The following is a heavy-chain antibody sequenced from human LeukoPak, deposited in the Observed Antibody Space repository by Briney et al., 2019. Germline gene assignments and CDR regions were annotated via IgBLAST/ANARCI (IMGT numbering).Heavy chain of an antibody. D-gene: IGHD3-9*01. CDR1: GFTFSSYG. J-gene: IGHJ6*03. CDR3: ARDGGFYDTGVPYYYYMDV. CDR2: ISYDGSNK. V-gene: IGHV3-30*03. Sequence: GGSLRLSCAASGFTFSSYGMHWVRQAPGKGLEWVAVISYDGSNKYYADSVKGRFTIARDNSKNTLYLQMNSLRAEDTAVYYCARDGGFYDTGVPYYYYMDVWGKGTTVTVSS.